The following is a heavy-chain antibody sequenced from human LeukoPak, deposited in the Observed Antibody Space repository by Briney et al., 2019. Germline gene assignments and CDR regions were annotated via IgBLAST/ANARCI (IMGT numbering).Heavy chain of an antibody. CDR2: IVGSGYST. D-gene: IGHD5-24*01. CDR3: VRGRHYFDY. V-gene: IGHV3-23*01. J-gene: IGHJ4*02. CDR1: GFPFGSYA. Sequence: GGALGLSCAASGFPFGSYAMTWGRPAPGKGLDWVSAIVGSGYSTYYAASVKGRFTISRDNSKNTVYLQMDSLRAEDTAAYFCVRGRHYFDYWGQGALVTVSS.